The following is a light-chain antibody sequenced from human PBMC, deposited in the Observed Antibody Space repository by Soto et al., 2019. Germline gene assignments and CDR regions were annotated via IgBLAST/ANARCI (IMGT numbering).Light chain of an antibody. Sequence: QPVLTQPASVSGSPGQSITISCTGTSSDVGSYNLVSWYQQHPGKAPKLMIYEGSKRPSGVSNRFSGSKSGNTASLTISGLQAEDEADYYCCSYAGSSTLVFGGGTKQTVL. CDR1: SSDVGSYNL. J-gene: IGLJ2*01. CDR2: EGS. V-gene: IGLV2-23*01. CDR3: CSYAGSSTLV.